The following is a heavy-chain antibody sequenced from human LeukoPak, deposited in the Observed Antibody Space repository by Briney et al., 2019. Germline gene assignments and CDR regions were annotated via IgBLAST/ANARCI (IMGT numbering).Heavy chain of an antibody. CDR1: GGTLWSYA. V-gene: IGHV1-69*06. J-gene: IGHJ6*04. Sequence: SVKVSCTVSGGTLWSYAMSWVRQAPGQGLEWLGGIIPMFGATNYAQRFQCRVTIGEETSTITAYSDVRGLRSEDTAVYYCARATAKANYYHGMDVWGKGSTVSVSS. CDR2: IIPMFGAT. CDR3: ARATAKANYYHGMDV. D-gene: IGHD2-21*02.